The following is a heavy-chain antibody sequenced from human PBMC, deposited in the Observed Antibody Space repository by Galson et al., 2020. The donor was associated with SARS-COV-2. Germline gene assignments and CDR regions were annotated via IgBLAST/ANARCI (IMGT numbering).Heavy chain of an antibody. V-gene: IGHV3-23*01. CDR3: AKDQGNDYGDQLDY. CDR2: VTAGGSIT. CDR1: GFTFSRYA. D-gene: IGHD4-17*01. Sequence: GESLKISCAGSGFTFSRYAMSWVRQVPGKGLEWVSSVTAGGSITYHADTVKGRFTISRDNSKNTLYLQMNSLRVEDTALHYCAKDQGNDYGDQLDYWGQGTLVSVSS. J-gene: IGHJ4*02.